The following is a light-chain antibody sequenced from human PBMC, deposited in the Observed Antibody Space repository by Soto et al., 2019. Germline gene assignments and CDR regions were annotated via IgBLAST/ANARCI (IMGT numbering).Light chain of an antibody. Sequence: QAVVTQPPSVSGAPGQRVTISCTGSSSNIGAGYDVPWYQQLPGTAPKLLIYGTSNRPSGVPDRFSGSKSGTSASLAITGLQAEDEADYYCQSYYSSLSGSRVFGTGTKLTVL. CDR3: QSYYSSLSGSRV. V-gene: IGLV1-40*01. CDR2: GTS. J-gene: IGLJ1*01. CDR1: SSNIGAGYD.